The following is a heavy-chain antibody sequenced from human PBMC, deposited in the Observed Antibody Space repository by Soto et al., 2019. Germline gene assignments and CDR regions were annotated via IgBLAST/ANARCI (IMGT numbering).Heavy chain of an antibody. Sequence: AASVKVSCKASGYTFTSYGISWVRQAPGQGLEWMGWISAYNGNTNYAQKLQGRVTMTTDTSTSTAYMELRSLRSDDTAVYYCAREGYCSGGSQCNWFDPWGQGTLVTVSS. CDR2: ISAYNGNT. CDR1: GYTFTSYG. CDR3: AREGYCSGGSQCNWFDP. D-gene: IGHD2-15*01. V-gene: IGHV1-18*01. J-gene: IGHJ5*02.